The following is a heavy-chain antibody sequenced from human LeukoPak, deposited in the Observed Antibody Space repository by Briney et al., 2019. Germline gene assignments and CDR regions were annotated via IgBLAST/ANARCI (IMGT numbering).Heavy chain of an antibody. CDR1: GGTFSSYA. Sequence: ASVKVSCKASGGTFSSYAISWVRQAPGQGIEWMGGIIPMFGTANYAQKFQGRVTITTDESTSTAYMELSSLRSEDTAVYYCATDLLIVGVNWGQGTLVTVSS. CDR2: IIPMFGTA. CDR3: ATDLLIVGVN. D-gene: IGHD1-26*01. V-gene: IGHV1-69*05. J-gene: IGHJ4*02.